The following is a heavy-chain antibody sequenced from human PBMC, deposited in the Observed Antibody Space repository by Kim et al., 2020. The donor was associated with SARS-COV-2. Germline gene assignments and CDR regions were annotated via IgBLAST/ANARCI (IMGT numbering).Heavy chain of an antibody. V-gene: IGHV3-33*01. J-gene: IGHJ4*02. CDR3: ARDDSSGYHFDY. D-gene: IGHD3-22*01. Sequence: YYADSGKGRFTIARNNSKNTLYLQMNSLRAEDTAVYYCARDDSSGYHFDYWGQGTLVTVSS.